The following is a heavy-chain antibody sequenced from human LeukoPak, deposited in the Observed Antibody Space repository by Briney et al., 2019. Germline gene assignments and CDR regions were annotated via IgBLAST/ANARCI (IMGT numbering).Heavy chain of an antibody. CDR3: AKSSDGSTSFDQ. CDR2: IVSGRGSST. CDR1: GFTFNDYA. Sequence: GGSLRPSSAASGFTFNDYAMTWVRQVPGEWLEWDSYIVSGRGSSTNNAYSVECRFPISRDNAKNTLYWQVSSLRAEDIVTFYGAKSSDGSTSFDQWGQGTLVTVSS. V-gene: IGHV3-48*03. D-gene: IGHD2-2*01. J-gene: IGHJ4*02.